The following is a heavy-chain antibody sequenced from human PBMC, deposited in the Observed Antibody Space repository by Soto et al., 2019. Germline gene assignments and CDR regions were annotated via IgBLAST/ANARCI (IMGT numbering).Heavy chain of an antibody. CDR1: GGSISSHGHA. V-gene: IGHV4-30-2*01. Sequence: QLQLQESGSGLVKPSQNLSLTCAVFGGSISSHGHAWSGIRQPPGKGLEWIGYIYYSGTAYYNPSLKSRVTISADRSKNQFSVNLSSVTAADTAIYYCARATFGVDVSMDVWGQGATVTVSS. D-gene: IGHD3-3*01. CDR2: IYYSGTA. CDR3: ARATFGVDVSMDV. J-gene: IGHJ6*02.